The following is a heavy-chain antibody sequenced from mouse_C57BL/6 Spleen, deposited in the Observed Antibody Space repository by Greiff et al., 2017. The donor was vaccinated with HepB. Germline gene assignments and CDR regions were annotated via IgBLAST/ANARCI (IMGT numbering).Heavy chain of an antibody. CDR3: TPLFLWYFDV. Sequence: EVQLQESGAELVRPGASVKLSCTASGFNIKDDYMHWVKQRPEQGLEWIGWIDPENGDTEYASKFQGKATITADTSSNTAYLQLSSLTSEDTAVYYCTPLFLWYFDVWGTGTTVTVSS. CDR2: IDPENGDT. D-gene: IGHD6-1*01. V-gene: IGHV14-4*01. CDR1: GFNIKDDY. J-gene: IGHJ1*03.